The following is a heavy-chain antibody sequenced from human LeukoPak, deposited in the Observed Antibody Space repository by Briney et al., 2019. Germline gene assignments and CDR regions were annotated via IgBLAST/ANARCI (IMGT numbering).Heavy chain of an antibody. J-gene: IGHJ4*02. Sequence: QPGGSLRLSCAASGFTFSSYSMNWVRQAPGKGLEWVSVIYSGGSTYYADSVKGRFTISRDNSKNTLYLQMNSLRAEDTAVYYCARDPFDRSSGYWGQGTLVTVSS. CDR3: ARDPFDRSSGY. D-gene: IGHD3-9*01. CDR1: GFTFSSYS. V-gene: IGHV3-66*02. CDR2: IYSGGST.